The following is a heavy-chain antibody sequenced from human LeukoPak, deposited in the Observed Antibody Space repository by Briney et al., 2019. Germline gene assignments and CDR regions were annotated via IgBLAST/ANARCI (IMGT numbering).Heavy chain of an antibody. D-gene: IGHD5-12*01. J-gene: IGHJ4*02. CDR2: INTNGRT. V-gene: IGHV4-4*09. CDR1: GGSIRDYQ. Sequence: KPSETLSLTCAVSGGSIRDYQWSWIRQPPGKGLEWIGHINTNGRTDYNPSLRSRLTFSVDTSRDQFSLKLSSVTAADTAMYYCATSYDYKVAPFDLWRQGTLVTVSS. CDR3: ATSYDYKVAPFDL.